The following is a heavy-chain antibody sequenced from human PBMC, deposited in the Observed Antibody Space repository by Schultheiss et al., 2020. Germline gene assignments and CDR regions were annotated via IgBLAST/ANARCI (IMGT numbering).Heavy chain of an antibody. V-gene: IGHV5-10-1*01. CDR2: IDPSDSYT. CDR1: GYSFTSYW. D-gene: IGHD1-1*01. J-gene: IGHJ3*02. CDR3: ASTTGTEHDAFDI. Sequence: GESLKISCKGSGYSFTSYWISWVRQMPGKGLEWMGRIDPSDSYTNYSPSFQGHVTISADKSISTAYLQWSSLKASNTAMYYCASTTGTEHDAFDIWGKGTMVTVSS.